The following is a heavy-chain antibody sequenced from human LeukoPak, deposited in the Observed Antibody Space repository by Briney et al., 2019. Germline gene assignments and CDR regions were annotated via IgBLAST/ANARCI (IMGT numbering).Heavy chain of an antibody. J-gene: IGHJ4*02. Sequence: GGSLRLSCAASGFTFSSYAMSWVRQAPGKGLEWVSSISGSGGSTYYADSVKGRFTISRDNSKNTLYLQMNSLRVEDTALYYCAKVKVWSGNYFDYWGQGTLVTVSS. CDR2: ISGSGGST. CDR1: GFTFSSYA. CDR3: AKVKVWSGNYFDY. V-gene: IGHV3-23*01. D-gene: IGHD3-3*01.